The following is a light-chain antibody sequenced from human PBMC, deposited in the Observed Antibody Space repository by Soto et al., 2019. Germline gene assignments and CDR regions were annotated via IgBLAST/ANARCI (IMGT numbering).Light chain of an antibody. CDR1: QDLTDS. J-gene: IGKJ2*01. CDR3: QQYDNLPPDT. Sequence: DSQMTQSPSSLSASVGDRVTITCQASQDLTDSLDWHRQRPGKAPNLLIYGASNLETGVPSRLSGSGSGTHFTFTINSLQPEDSATYYCQQYDNLPPDTFGQGTKVEI. CDR2: GAS. V-gene: IGKV1-33*01.